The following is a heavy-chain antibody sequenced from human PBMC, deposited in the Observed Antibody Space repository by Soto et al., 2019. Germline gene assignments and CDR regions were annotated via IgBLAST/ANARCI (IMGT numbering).Heavy chain of an antibody. J-gene: IGHJ6*02. Sequence: PGGSLRLSCAASGFTFSDYYMNWIRQAPGKGLEWVAYIGGSGDIIYYADSVKGRFTISRDNAKNSLYLQMNSLRADDTAVYYCARCRETTYYYYYGMDVWGQGTTVTVS. CDR3: ARCRETTYYYYYGMDV. V-gene: IGHV3-11*01. CDR2: IGGSGDII. CDR1: GFTFSDYY. D-gene: IGHD1-1*01.